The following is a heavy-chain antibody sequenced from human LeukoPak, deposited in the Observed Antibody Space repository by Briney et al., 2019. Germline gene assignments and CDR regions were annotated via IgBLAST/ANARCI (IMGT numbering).Heavy chain of an antibody. CDR1: GFTFSSYW. J-gene: IGHJ6*04. CDR2: IKQDGSEK. CDR3: ARKAYGLDV. Sequence: GGSLRLSCAPSGFTFSSYWMSWVRQAPGKGLEWVANIKQDGSEKYYVDSVKGRFTISRDNGKNSLYLQMNNLRAEDTAVYYCARKAYGLDVWGKGTTVTVSS. D-gene: IGHD5-24*01. V-gene: IGHV3-7*03.